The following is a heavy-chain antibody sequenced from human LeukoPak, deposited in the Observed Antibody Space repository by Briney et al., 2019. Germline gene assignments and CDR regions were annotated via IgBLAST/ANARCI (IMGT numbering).Heavy chain of an antibody. CDR3: TRVFYYYDSTGLDAFDI. CDR2: IRSKAYGGTT. J-gene: IGHJ3*02. V-gene: IGHV3-49*03. Sequence: GGSLRLSCTASGFTFGDYAMSWFRQAPGKGLEWVGFIRSKAYGGTTEYAASVKGRFTISRDDSKSIAYLQMNGLKTEDTAVYYCTRVFYYYDSTGLDAFDIWGQGTMVTVSS. D-gene: IGHD3-22*01. CDR1: GFTFGDYA.